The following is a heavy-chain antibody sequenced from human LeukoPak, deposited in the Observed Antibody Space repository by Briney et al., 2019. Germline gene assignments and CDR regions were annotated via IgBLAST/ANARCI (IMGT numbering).Heavy chain of an antibody. J-gene: IGHJ4*02. V-gene: IGHV3-74*01. D-gene: IGHD3-22*01. CDR3: ARDHHYYDSSGYYQGRAFDY. CDR2: INNDGSTT. Sequence: PGGSLRLSCAASGFTFSNYWMHWVRQTPGKGLVWVSRINNDGSTTSYADSVKGRFTISRDNAKNTLYLQMNSLKSEDSAAYYCARDHHYYDSSGYYQGRAFDYWGQGTLVTVSS. CDR1: GFTFSNYW.